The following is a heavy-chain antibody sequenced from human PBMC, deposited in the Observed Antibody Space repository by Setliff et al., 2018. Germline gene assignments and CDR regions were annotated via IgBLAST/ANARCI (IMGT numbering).Heavy chain of an antibody. Sequence: SETLSLTCTVSGYPISRGFYWGWIRQSPGKGLEWIGSVYHSGSSYQNPSLRSRIAVSVDTSKNQFSLRLNSVTAADTAVYYCARDRSDGLDSFDYWGQGAQVTVSS. CDR2: VYHSGSS. CDR3: ARDRSDGLDSFDY. V-gene: IGHV4-38-2*02. CDR1: GYPISRGFY. J-gene: IGHJ4*02. D-gene: IGHD6-6*01.